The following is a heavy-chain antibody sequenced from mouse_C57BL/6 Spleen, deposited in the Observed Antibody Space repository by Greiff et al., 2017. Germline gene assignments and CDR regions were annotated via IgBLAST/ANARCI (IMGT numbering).Heavy chain of an antibody. Sequence: EVQLVESGPGMVKPSQSLSLTCTVTGYSITSGYDWHWIRHFPGNKLEWMGYISYSGSTNYNPSLKSRISITHDTSKNHFFLKLNSVTTEDTATYYCARASYGSRFDYWGQGTTLTVSS. V-gene: IGHV3-1*01. J-gene: IGHJ2*01. CDR1: GYSITSGYD. CDR3: ARASYGSRFDY. D-gene: IGHD1-1*01. CDR2: ISYSGST.